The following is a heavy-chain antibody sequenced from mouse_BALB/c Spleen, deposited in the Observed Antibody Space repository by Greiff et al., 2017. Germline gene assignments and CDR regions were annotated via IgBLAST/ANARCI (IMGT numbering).Heavy chain of an antibody. D-gene: IGHD1-1*01. J-gene: IGHJ3*01. V-gene: IGHV5-12-2*01. CDR2: ISNGGGST. Sequence: DVHLVESGGGLVQPGGSLKLSCAASGFTFSSYTMSWVRQTPEKRLEWVAYISNGGGSTYYPDTVKGRFTISRDNAKNTLYLQMSSLKSEDTAMYYCARQRGYGSSPFAYWGQGTLVTVSA. CDR3: ARQRGYGSSPFAY. CDR1: GFTFSSYT.